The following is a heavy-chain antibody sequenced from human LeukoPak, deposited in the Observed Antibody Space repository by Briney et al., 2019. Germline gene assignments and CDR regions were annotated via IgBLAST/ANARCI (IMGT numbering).Heavy chain of an antibody. D-gene: IGHD2-15*01. J-gene: IGHJ4*02. Sequence: GGSLRLSCAASGFTFSDCWMTWVRQAPGKGLEWVANIKEDGREKYYVDSVKGRFTLSKDNAKNSVYLQMNGLGAEDTAVYYCARGWGEKGYCRGGTCNNPQFDYWGQGILVTVSS. CDR2: IKEDGREK. V-gene: IGHV3-7*01. CDR3: ARGWGEKGYCRGGTCNNPQFDY. CDR1: GFTFSDCW.